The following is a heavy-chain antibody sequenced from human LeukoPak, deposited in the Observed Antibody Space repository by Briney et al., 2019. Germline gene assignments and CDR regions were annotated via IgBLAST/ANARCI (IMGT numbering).Heavy chain of an antibody. V-gene: IGHV1-2*02. D-gene: IGHD3-3*01. CDR3: AISDFWSSSDDY. J-gene: IGHJ4*02. CDR2: INPNSGGT. Sequence: ASVSVSCKASGHTFTGYYMHWVRQAPGQGLEWMGWINPNSGGTNYAQKFQGRVTMTRDTSISTAYMELSRLRSDDTAVYYCAISDFWSSSDDYWGQGTLVTVSS. CDR1: GHTFTGYY.